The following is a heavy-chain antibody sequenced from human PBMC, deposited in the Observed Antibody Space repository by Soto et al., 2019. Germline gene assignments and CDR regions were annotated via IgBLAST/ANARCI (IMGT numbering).Heavy chain of an antibody. J-gene: IGHJ6*02. D-gene: IGHD6-25*01. CDR2: IYYSGST. V-gene: IGHV4-31*03. CDR3: ARGAATNLYYYYYGMDV. Sequence: SETLSLTCTVSGGSISSGNYYWSWVRQHPGKGLEWIGNIYYSGSTYYNPSLKSRVTISVDTSKNQFSLNLNSVTAADTAVYYCARGAATNLYYYYYGMDVWGQGTTVTVSS. CDR1: GGSISSGNYY.